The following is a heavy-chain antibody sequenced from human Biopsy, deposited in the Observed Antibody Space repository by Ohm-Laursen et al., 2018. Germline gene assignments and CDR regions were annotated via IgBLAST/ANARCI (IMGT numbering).Heavy chain of an antibody. D-gene: IGHD2-21*02. CDR1: GYTFTDYY. CDR2: IVVGGGNT. CDR3: ASRPNCGGDCSSGFDY. Sequence: SVKVSCKASGYTFTDYYVHWVRQARGQRLEWIGWIVVGGGNTNYAQKFQERVTITRDMSTSTAYMELSSLRSEDTAVYYCASRPNCGGDCSSGFDYWGQGTLVTVSS. J-gene: IGHJ4*02. V-gene: IGHV1-58*01.